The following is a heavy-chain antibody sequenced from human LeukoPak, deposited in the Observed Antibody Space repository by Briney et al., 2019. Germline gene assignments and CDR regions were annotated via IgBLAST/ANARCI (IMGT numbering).Heavy chain of an antibody. Sequence: EASVKVSFTASGYTFTAYYMHWVRQAPGQGLEWMGWINPNSGDTNFAQKFQGRVTMTRDTSISTVYMELSRLRSDDTAVYYCARADWSMLDYWGQGTLVTVSS. J-gene: IGHJ4*02. D-gene: IGHD1-1*01. CDR1: GYTFTAYY. V-gene: IGHV1-2*02. CDR2: INPNSGDT. CDR3: ARADWSMLDY.